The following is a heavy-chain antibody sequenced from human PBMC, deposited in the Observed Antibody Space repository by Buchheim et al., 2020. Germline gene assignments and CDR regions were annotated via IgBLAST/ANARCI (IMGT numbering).Heavy chain of an antibody. J-gene: IGHJ6*02. D-gene: IGHD3-9*01. CDR3: SIEIEVGRYIDYMNFYYYYYGMDV. CDR2: ISYDGSNK. CDR1: GFTFSSYA. Sequence: QVQLVESRGGVVQPGRSLRLSCAASGFTFSSYAMHWVRQAPGKGLEWVAVISYDGSNKYYADSVKGRFTISRDNSKNTLYLQMNSLRAEDTAVYDCSIEIEVGRYIDYMNFYYYYYGMDVWGQGTT. V-gene: IGHV3-30-3*01.